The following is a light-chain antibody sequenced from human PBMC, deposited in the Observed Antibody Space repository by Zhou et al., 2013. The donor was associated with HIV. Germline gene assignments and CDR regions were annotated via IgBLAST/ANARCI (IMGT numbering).Light chain of an antibody. CDR3: QQYGSSLWT. J-gene: IGKJ1*01. Sequence: EIVLTQSPATLSLSPGERATLSCRASQSVARFLAWYQQKPGQAPRLLVYGASSRATGIPDRFSGSGSGTDFTLTISRLEPEDFAVYYCQQYGSSLWTFGQGTKVEIK. CDR1: QSVARF. V-gene: IGKV3-20*01. CDR2: GAS.